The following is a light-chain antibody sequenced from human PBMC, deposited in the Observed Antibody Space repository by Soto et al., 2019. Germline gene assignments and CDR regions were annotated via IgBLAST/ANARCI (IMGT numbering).Light chain of an antibody. CDR3: SSYTSSTTVV. J-gene: IGLJ2*01. CDR1: SSDVGGYNY. CDR2: DVS. Sequence: QSALTQPASVSGSPGQSITISCTGTSSDVGGYNYVSWYQQHPGKAPKLMIYDVSNRPSGVSNRFSGSKSGNTASLTISGLQAEDDAAFYCSSYTSSTTVVFGGGTTVTVL. V-gene: IGLV2-14*01.